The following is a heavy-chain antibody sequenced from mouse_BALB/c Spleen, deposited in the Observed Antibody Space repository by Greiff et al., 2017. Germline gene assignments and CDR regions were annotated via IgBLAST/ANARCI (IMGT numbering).Heavy chain of an antibody. V-gene: IGHV5-6-5*01. CDR2: ISSGGST. D-gene: IGHD1-2*01. Sequence: EVMLVESGGGLVKPGGSLKLSCAASGFTFSSYAMSWVRQTPEKRLEWVASISSGGSTYYPDSVKGRFTISRDNARNILYLQMSSLRSEDTAMYYCAGGYGTWFAYWGQGTLVTVSA. J-gene: IGHJ3*01. CDR1: GFTFSSYA. CDR3: AGGYGTWFAY.